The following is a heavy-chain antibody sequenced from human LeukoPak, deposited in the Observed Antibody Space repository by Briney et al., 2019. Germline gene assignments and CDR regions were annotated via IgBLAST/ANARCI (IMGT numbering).Heavy chain of an antibody. V-gene: IGHV4-59*08. CDR2: IYYSGST. CDR3: ARHIAVAEGWFDP. CDR1: GGSISNYY. Sequence: PSETLSLTCTVSGGSISNYYWSWIRQPPGKGLEWIGYIYYSGSTNYNPSLKSRVTISVDTSKNQFSLKLSSVTAADTAVYYCARHIAVAEGWFDPWGQGTLVTVSS. D-gene: IGHD6-19*01. J-gene: IGHJ5*02.